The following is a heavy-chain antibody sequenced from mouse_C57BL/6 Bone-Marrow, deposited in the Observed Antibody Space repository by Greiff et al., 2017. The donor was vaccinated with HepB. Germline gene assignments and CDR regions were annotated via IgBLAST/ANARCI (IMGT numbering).Heavy chain of an antibody. CDR2: ISSGGSYT. Sequence: EVKLMESGGDLVKPGGSLKLSCAASGFTFSSYGMSWVRQTPGKRLEWVATISSGGSYTYYPDNVKGRFTISRDNAKNTLYLQMSSLKSEDTAMYYCAREDYYYDSRWDFDYWGQGTTLTVSS. CDR1: GFTFSSYG. V-gene: IGHV5-6*01. D-gene: IGHD1-1*01. CDR3: AREDYYYDSRWDFDY. J-gene: IGHJ2*01.